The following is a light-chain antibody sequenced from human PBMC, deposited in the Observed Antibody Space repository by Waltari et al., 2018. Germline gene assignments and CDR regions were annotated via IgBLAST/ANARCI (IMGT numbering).Light chain of an antibody. CDR1: QSLVQSNGNTY. CDR3: GLGENLSPYS. V-gene: IGKV2-30*02. Sequence: DGVMRQSPLPLPLATGEPSSISCMSTQSLVQSNGNTYLSWYQQKPGQTPRLLLYQVSNRYYGVPDRFSGSGGGTDFTPKISRVVAEDVGVYYCGLGENLSPYSFGQGTKVEIK. CDR2: QVS. J-gene: IGKJ2*03.